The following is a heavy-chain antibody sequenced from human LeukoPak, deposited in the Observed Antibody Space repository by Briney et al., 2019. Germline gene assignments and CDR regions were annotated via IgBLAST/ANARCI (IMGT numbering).Heavy chain of an antibody. CDR1: GDSISSSSFF. CDR2: IFYTGST. J-gene: IGHJ4*02. D-gene: IGHD2/OR15-2a*01. CDR3: ARLISSHHSFDY. V-gene: IGHV4-39*01. Sequence: SETLSLTCTVSGDSISSSSFFWSWTRQLPGGGLEYIGSIFYTGSTYYNPSLKSRVTISIETSKNQFSLRLRSVTAADTAVFYCARLISSHHSFDYWGQGTLVTVSS.